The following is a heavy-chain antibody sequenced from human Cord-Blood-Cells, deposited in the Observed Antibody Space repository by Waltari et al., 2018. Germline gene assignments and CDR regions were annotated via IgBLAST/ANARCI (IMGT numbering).Heavy chain of an antibody. CDR2: IRSKAYGGTT. Sequence: EVQLVESGGGLVKPGRSLRLSCTASGFTFGDYAMSWFRQAPGKGLEWVGFIRSKAYGGTTEYDASVKGRFTISRDDSKSIAYLQMNSLKTEDTAVYYCTRARDIVVVITGPDAFDIWGQGTMVTVSS. J-gene: IGHJ3*02. CDR1: GFTFGDYA. CDR3: TRARDIVVVITGPDAFDI. V-gene: IGHV3-49*05. D-gene: IGHD3-22*01.